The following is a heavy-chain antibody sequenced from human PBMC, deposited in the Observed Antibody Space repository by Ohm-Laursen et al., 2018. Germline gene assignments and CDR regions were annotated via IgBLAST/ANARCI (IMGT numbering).Heavy chain of an antibody. CDR3: AKGTTDVDY. D-gene: IGHD1-1*01. J-gene: IGHJ4*02. V-gene: IGHV3-23*01. Sequence: SLRLSCAASGFTFSISGMTWVRQAPGKGLEWVSGISVIGSSTDYADSVKGRFTISRDNSKNTLYLQMNSLRAEDTAVYYCAKGTTDVDYWGQGTLVTVSS. CDR1: GFTFSISG. CDR2: ISVIGSST.